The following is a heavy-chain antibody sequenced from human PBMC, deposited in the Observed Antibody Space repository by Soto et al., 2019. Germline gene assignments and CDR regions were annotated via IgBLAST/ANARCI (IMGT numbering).Heavy chain of an antibody. J-gene: IGHJ4*02. Sequence: QITLKESGPTLVKPTQTLTLTCTFSGFSLSTSGVGVGWIRQPPGKALEWLALIYWNDDKRYSPSLKSRLTITKDTSKNQVVLTMTNMDPVDTATYYCAHFSDIWFGELLYENNFDYWGQGTLVTVSS. D-gene: IGHD3-10*01. CDR3: AHFSDIWFGELLYENNFDY. CDR1: GFSLSTSGVG. V-gene: IGHV2-5*01. CDR2: IYWNDDK.